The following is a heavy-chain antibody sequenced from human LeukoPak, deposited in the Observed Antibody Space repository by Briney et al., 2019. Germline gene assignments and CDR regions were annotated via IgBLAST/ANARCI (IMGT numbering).Heavy chain of an antibody. D-gene: IGHD6-13*01. CDR2: ISSSSSYI. CDR3: ARATSSSWYSG. V-gene: IGHV3-21*01. J-gene: IGHJ4*02. CDR1: GFTFSSHS. Sequence: GGSLRLSCAASGFTFSSHSMNWVRQAPGKGLEWVSSISSSSSYIYYADSVKGRFTISRDNAKNSLYLQMNSLRAEDTAVYYCARATSSSWYSGWGQGTLVTVSS.